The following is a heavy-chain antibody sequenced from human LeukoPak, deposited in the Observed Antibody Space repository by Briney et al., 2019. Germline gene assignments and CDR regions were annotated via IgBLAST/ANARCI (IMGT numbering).Heavy chain of an antibody. CDR1: GFTFSSYA. V-gene: IGHV3-23*01. J-gene: IGHJ4*02. CDR3: AKDVVVVPAAVYYFDY. CDR2: ISGSGGST. D-gene: IGHD2-2*01. Sequence: PXGSLXXXXAASGFTFSSYAMSWVRQAPGKGLEWVSAISGSGGSTYYADSVKGRFTISRDNSKNTLYLQMNSLRAEDTAVYYCAKDVVVVPAAVYYFDYWGQGTLVTVSS.